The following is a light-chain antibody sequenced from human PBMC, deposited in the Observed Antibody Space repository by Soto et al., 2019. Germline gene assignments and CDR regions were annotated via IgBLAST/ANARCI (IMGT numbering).Light chain of an antibody. V-gene: IGLV2-14*01. CDR3: SSYTSSSTLV. Sequence: QSALTQPASVSGSPGQSITISCTGTSSDVGGYNYVSWYQQHPGKAPKLMIYEVSNRPSGVSNRFSGSKSGNTASLTISGIQAEDEADYYCSSYTSSSTLVFGTGPK. CDR1: SSDVGGYNY. J-gene: IGLJ1*01. CDR2: EVS.